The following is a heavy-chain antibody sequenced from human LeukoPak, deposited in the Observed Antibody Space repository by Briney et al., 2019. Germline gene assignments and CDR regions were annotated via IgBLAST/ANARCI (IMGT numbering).Heavy chain of an antibody. CDR1: GGSINNYY. V-gene: IGHV4-59*01. CDR2: IYYSGST. CDR3: ALGGNFFDY. J-gene: IGHJ4*02. Sequence: SETLSLTCTVSGGSINNYYWSWIRQPPGKGLEWIGYIYYSGSTNYNPSLKSRVTISVDTSKNQFSLKLSSVTAADTAVYYCALGGNFFDYWGQGTLVTVSS. D-gene: IGHD2-15*01.